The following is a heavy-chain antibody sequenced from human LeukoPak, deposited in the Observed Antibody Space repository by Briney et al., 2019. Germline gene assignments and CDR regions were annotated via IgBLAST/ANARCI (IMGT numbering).Heavy chain of an antibody. J-gene: IGHJ4*02. Sequence: GGSLRLSCAASGFTFRSYGMHWVRQAPGKGLEWVTFIRYDGSNKYYTDSVKGRFTISRDNAKNSLYLQMNSLRAEDTAVYYCATDRGGYFDLWGQGTLVTVSS. CDR3: ATDRGGYFDL. CDR2: IRYDGSNK. V-gene: IGHV3-30*02. D-gene: IGHD2-15*01. CDR1: GFTFRSYG.